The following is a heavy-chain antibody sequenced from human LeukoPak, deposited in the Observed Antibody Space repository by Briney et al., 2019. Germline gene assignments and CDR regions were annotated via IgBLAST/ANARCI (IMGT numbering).Heavy chain of an antibody. V-gene: IGHV4-34*01. CDR3: ARRRRVATWAPYYYYGMYV. Sequence: SETLSLTCAAYGGSFSGYYWSWIRQPPGKGLEWIGEINHSGSTNYNPSLKSRVTISVDTSKNQFSLKLSSVTAADTAVYYCARRRRVATWAPYYYYGMYVWGQGTTVTVSS. CDR1: GGSFSGYY. CDR2: INHSGST. J-gene: IGHJ6*02. D-gene: IGHD5-12*01.